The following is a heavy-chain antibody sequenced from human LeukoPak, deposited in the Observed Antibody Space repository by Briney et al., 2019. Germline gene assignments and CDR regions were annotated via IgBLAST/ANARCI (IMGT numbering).Heavy chain of an antibody. CDR1: GFTFSSYW. Sequence: GGSLRLSCAASGFTFSSYWMHWVRQVPGKGLVWVSRIGTDGSSTTYADYVKGRFTISRDNAKSTLYLQMNSLRAEDTALYYCARDKYGGSSNAFDIWGQGTLVTVSS. D-gene: IGHD4-23*01. CDR2: IGTDGSST. CDR3: ARDKYGGSSNAFDI. J-gene: IGHJ3*02. V-gene: IGHV3-74*01.